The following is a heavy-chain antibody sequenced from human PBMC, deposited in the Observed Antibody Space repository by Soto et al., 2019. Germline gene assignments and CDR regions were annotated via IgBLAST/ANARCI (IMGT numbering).Heavy chain of an antibody. CDR3: ASETSSGTSDY. Sequence: GSLRLSCAASEFTFSSYWMSWVRQAPGKGLEWVANIKQDGSERYYVDSVKGRFTISRDNAKNSLFLQMNSLRADDTAVYYCASETSSGTSDYWGQGTLVTVSS. V-gene: IGHV3-7*03. J-gene: IGHJ4*02. CDR1: EFTFSSYW. D-gene: IGHD1-26*01. CDR2: IKQDGSER.